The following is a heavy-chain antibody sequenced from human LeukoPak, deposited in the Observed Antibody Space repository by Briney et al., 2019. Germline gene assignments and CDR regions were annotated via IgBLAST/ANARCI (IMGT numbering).Heavy chain of an antibody. V-gene: IGHV4-61*10. CDR2: INHSGST. CDR1: ADSISSVSYY. D-gene: IGHD6-19*01. Sequence: SETLSLTCTVSADSISSVSYYWSWIREPAGKGLEWIGEINHSGSTNYNPSLKSRVTISVDTSKNQFPLKLSSVTAADTAVYYCARPVAGQASGFDYWGQGTLVTVSS. CDR3: ARPVAGQASGFDY. J-gene: IGHJ4*02.